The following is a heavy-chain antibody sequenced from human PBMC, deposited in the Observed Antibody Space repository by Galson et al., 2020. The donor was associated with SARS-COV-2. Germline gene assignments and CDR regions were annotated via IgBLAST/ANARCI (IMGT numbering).Heavy chain of an antibody. CDR2: IYYSGST. Sequence: SETLSLTCTVFGGSISSYYWSWIRQPPGKGLEWIGYIYYSGSTNYNPSLKSRVTISVDTSKNQFSLKLSSVTAADTAVYYCASVQGSGTLYGMDVWGQGTTVTVSS. CDR1: GGSISSYY. V-gene: IGHV4-59*13. D-gene: IGHD3-10*01. J-gene: IGHJ6*02. CDR3: ASVQGSGTLYGMDV.